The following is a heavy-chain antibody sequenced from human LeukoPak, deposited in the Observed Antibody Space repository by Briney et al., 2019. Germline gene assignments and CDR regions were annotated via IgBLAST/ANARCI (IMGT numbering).Heavy chain of an antibody. CDR2: ISYDGSNK. J-gene: IGHJ4*02. V-gene: IGHV3-30*16. D-gene: IGHD3-3*01. Sequence: GRSLRLSCAASGFTFSSYAMHWARQAPGKGLEWVAVISYDGSNKYYADSVKGRFTISRDNSKNTLYLQMNSLRAKDTAVYYCARAPQDYDFWSGYGLKPDYWGQGTLVTVSS. CDR1: GFTFSSYA. CDR3: ARAPQDYDFWSGYGLKPDY.